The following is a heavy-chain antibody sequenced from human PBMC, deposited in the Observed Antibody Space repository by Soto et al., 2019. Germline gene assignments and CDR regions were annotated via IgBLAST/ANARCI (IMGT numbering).Heavy chain of an antibody. J-gene: IGHJ6*03. Sequence: GGSLRLSCAASGFTFSDYYMSWIRQAPGKGLEWVSYISSSGSTIYYADSVKGRFTISRDNAKNSLYLQMNSLRAEDTAVYYCARVSRREPYYDFWSGYPTYYYMDVWGKGTTVTVSS. CDR3: ARVSRREPYYDFWSGYPTYYYMDV. CDR2: ISSSGSTI. D-gene: IGHD3-3*01. V-gene: IGHV3-11*01. CDR1: GFTFSDYY.